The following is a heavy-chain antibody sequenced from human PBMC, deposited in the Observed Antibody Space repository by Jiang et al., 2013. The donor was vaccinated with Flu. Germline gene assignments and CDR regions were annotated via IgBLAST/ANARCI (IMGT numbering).Heavy chain of an antibody. CDR3: AKNRASYGGSPPWYYGMDV. CDR2: IPYDGINK. CDR1: GFIFSAYG. D-gene: IGHD4-23*01. J-gene: IGHJ6*02. V-gene: IGHV3-30*02. Sequence: SGFIFSAYGVHWVRQAPGKGLEWVAFIPYDGINKDYADSVRGRFTISTDISRSTLYLQMNSLRAEDTALYFCAKNRASYGGSPPWYYGMDVWGQGTTVTVSS.